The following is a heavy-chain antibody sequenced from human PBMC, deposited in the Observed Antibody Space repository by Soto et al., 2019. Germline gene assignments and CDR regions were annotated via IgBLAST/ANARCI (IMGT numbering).Heavy chain of an antibody. CDR3: GSVRPSGYVLS. CDR2: VYFSGNT. Sequence: SLATQSHTCTVSGGSLSSYYWTWIRPAPGKGLEWIGYVYFSGNTNYNPSLKSRVTISIDTSKNQFSLRLASVTAADTAFYYCGSVRPSGYVLSWGQGTLVTVSS. D-gene: IGHD6-25*01. CDR1: GGSLSSYY. J-gene: IGHJ5*02. V-gene: IGHV4-59*01.